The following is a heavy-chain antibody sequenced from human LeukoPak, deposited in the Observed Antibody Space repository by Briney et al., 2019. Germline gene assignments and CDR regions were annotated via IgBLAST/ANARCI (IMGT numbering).Heavy chain of an antibody. CDR2: IYYSGST. V-gene: IGHV4-39*01. Sequence: SETLSLTCTVSGGSISSSSYYWGWIRQPPGKGLEWIGSIYYSGSTYYNPSLKSRVTISVDTSKNQFSLKLSSVTAADTAVYYCARVGGPDWETHTVTTRGDYYGMDVWGQGTTVTVSS. CDR3: ARVGGPDWETHTVTTRGDYYGMDV. CDR1: GGSISSSSYY. J-gene: IGHJ6*02. D-gene: IGHD4-17*01.